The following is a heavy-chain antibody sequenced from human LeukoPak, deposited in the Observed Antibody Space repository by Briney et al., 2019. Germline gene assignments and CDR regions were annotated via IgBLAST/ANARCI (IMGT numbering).Heavy chain of an antibody. CDR3: ARQGRGSYRRDFDY. J-gene: IGHJ4*02. D-gene: IGHD1-26*01. V-gene: IGHV5-10-1*01. CDR2: IDPSDSHI. CDR1: GYSFTSNW. Sequence: GESLKISCNGSGYSFTSNWISWVRQMPGKGLEWMGRIDPSDSHISYSPSFQGHVTISVDKPISTAYLQWSSLRASDTAMYYCARQGRGSYRRDFDYWGQGTLVTVSS.